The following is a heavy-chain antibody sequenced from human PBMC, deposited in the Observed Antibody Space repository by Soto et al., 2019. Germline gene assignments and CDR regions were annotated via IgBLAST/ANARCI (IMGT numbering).Heavy chain of an antibody. CDR2: IYYSGST. Sequence: PSETLSLTCTVSGGSISSSSYYWGWIRQPPGKGLEWIGSIYYSGSTYYNPSLKSRVTISVDTSKNQFSLKLSSVTAADTAVYYCARGSIPARGVFGYWAQGTQVPVSS. CDR3: ARGSIPARGVFGY. CDR1: GGSISSSSYY. J-gene: IGHJ4*02. D-gene: IGHD6-6*01. V-gene: IGHV4-39*01.